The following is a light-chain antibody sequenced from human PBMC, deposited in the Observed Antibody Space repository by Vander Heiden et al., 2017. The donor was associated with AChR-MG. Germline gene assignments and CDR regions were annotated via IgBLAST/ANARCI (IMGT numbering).Light chain of an antibody. CDR1: RSLVHRDVNTH. CDR2: KVS. V-gene: IGKV2-30*02. CDR3: MQGVYRFT. Sequence: DVVMTQSPLSLPVTLGQSASISCRSSRSLVHRDVNTHLTWFQQRPGQSPRRLLYKVSNRDSGVPDRFSGSGSGTDFTLNISRVEAEDVGVYYCMQGVYRFTFAPGTRV. J-gene: IGKJ3*01.